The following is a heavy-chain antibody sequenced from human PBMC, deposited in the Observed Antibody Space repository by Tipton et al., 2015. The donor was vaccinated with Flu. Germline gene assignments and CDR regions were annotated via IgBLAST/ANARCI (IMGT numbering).Heavy chain of an antibody. CDR3: ARGLRDGYNPHDAFDI. D-gene: IGHD5-24*01. Sequence: TLSLTCAVSNGSITSGHYWGWIRQPPGKGLEWIGYIYYSGSTNYNPSLKSRVTISVDTSKNQFSLKLSSVTAADTAVYYCARGLRDGYNPHDAFDIWGQGTMVTVSS. J-gene: IGHJ3*02. V-gene: IGHV4-59*11. CDR1: NGSITSGHY. CDR2: IYYSGST.